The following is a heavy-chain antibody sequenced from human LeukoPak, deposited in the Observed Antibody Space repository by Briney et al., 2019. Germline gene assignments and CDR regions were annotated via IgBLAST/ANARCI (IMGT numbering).Heavy chain of an antibody. CDR2: IYHSGST. Sequence: SQTLSLTCAVSGGSISSGGYSWSWLRQPPGKGLEWLGYIYHSGSTYYNPSLKSRVTISVDRSKNQFSLKLSSVTAADTAVYYCARESYYGSGRTLDYWGQGTLVTVSS. V-gene: IGHV4-30-2*01. D-gene: IGHD3-10*01. CDR3: ARESYYGSGRTLDY. J-gene: IGHJ4*02. CDR1: GGSISSGGYS.